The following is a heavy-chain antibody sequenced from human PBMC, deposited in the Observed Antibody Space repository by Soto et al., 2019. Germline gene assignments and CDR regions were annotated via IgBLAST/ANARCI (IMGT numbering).Heavy chain of an antibody. Sequence: GESLKIACQGSGYNFTTYWIGWVRQMPDKGLEWMGIIYPGDSVTRHGPSFQGQVTLAVDNSITTAYVQWSGLKASDSGIYYCERRRNTVGAPFASWGQGTLVTAPQ. CDR3: ERRRNTVGAPFAS. CDR2: IYPGDSVT. V-gene: IGHV5-51*01. D-gene: IGHD1-26*01. CDR1: GYNFTTYW. J-gene: IGHJ4*02.